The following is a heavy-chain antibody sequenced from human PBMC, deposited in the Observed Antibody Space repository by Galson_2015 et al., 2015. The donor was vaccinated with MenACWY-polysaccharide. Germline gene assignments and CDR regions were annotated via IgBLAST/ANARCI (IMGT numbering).Heavy chain of an antibody. CDR3: ASLGGITATHPDY. V-gene: IGHV3-30*12. Sequence: SLRLSCAASGFTFSSYGMHWVRQAPGKGLVWVAGISYDGSNKYYADSVKGRFTISGDKSMNTVYLQWSSLRASDTSIYYCASLGGITATHPDYWGQGTLVTVSS. CDR1: GFTFSSYG. CDR2: ISYDGSNK. D-gene: IGHD1-26*01. J-gene: IGHJ4*02.